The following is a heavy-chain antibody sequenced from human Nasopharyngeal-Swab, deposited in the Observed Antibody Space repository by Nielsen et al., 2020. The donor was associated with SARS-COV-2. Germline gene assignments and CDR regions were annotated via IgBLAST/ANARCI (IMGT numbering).Heavy chain of an antibody. CDR2: IYYSGTI. CDR1: GDSISSGAHY. D-gene: IGHD7-27*01. CDR3: ARDRALGGYYDV. J-gene: IGHJ2*01. V-gene: IGHV4-31*02. Sequence: SCTVSGDSISSGAHYWNWIRQHPKKGLEWIGNIYYSGTIDTNPSLRSRLSISIDTSKNQFSLSLTSVTAADTAVYYCARDRALGGYYDVWGRGTLVTVSS.